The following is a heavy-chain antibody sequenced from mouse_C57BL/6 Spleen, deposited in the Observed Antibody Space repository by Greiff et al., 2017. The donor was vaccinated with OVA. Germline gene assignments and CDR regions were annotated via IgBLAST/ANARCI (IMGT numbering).Heavy chain of an antibody. CDR1: GYTFTSYW. D-gene: IGHD1-1*01. V-gene: IGHV1-55*01. J-gene: IGHJ2*01. CDR3: ARGDYYGSSRDY. CDR2: IYPGSGST. Sequence: VQLQQPGAELVKPGASVKMSCKASGYTFTSYWITWVKQRPGQGLEWIGDIYPGSGSTNYNEKFKSKATLTVDTSSSTAYMQLSSLTSEDSAVYYGARGDYYGSSRDYWGQGTTLTVSS.